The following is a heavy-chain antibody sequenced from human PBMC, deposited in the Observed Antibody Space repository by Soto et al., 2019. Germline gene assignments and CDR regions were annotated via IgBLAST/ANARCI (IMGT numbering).Heavy chain of an antibody. CDR2: MSYDGTDK. CDR3: AKDGLQFGERGRMDV. Sequence: PGGSLRLSCAASGFTFSSYGIHWVRQAPGKGLEWVAVMSYDGTDKYYADSVKGRFTISRDNSKNTLYLQMSRLRADDTALYYCAKDGLQFGERGRMDVWGQGTTVTVSS. V-gene: IGHV3-30*18. D-gene: IGHD3-10*01. J-gene: IGHJ6*02. CDR1: GFTFSSYG.